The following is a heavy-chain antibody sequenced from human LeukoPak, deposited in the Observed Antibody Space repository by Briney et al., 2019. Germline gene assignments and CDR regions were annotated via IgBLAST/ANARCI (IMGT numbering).Heavy chain of an antibody. Sequence: SETLSLTCAVYGGSFSGYYWSWIRQPPGKGLEWIGEINHSGSTNYNPSLKGRVTISVDTSKNQFSLKLSSVTAADTAVYYCARGRIAVAGPYNWFDPWGQGTLVTVSS. CDR3: ARGRIAVAGPYNWFDP. D-gene: IGHD6-19*01. CDR1: GGSFSGYY. V-gene: IGHV4-34*01. J-gene: IGHJ5*02. CDR2: INHSGST.